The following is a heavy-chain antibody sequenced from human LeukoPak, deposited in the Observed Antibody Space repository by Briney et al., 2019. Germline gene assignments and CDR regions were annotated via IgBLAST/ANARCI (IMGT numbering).Heavy chain of an antibody. J-gene: IGHJ4*02. V-gene: IGHV3-9*01. CDR1: GFTFDDYA. Sequence: PGGSLRLSCAASGFTFDDYAMHWVRQAPGKGLEWVSGISWNSGSIGYADSVKGRFTISRDNAKNSLYLQMNSLRAEDTALYYRAKLAGHFDYWGQGTLVTVSS. D-gene: IGHD3-3*02. CDR2: ISWNSGSI. CDR3: AKLAGHFDY.